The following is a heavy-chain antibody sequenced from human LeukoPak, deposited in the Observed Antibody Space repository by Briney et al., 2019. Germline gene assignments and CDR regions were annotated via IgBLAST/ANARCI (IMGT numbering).Heavy chain of an antibody. CDR1: GFTFSSYA. D-gene: IGHD3-22*01. J-gene: IGHJ4*02. CDR3: ARGYFNYYDSSYYFDY. V-gene: IGHV3-23*01. Sequence: GGSLRLSCAASGFTFSSYAMSWVRQAPGKGLEWVSAISGSGGSTYYADSVKGRFTISRDNSKNTLYLQMNSLRAEDTAVYYCARGYFNYYDSSYYFDYWGQGTLVTVSS. CDR2: ISGSGGST.